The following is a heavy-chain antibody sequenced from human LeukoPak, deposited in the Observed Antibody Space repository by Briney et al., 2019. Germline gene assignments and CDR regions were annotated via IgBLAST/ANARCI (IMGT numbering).Heavy chain of an antibody. V-gene: IGHV3-23*01. CDR3: AKDPPAGYCSGGSCSPDDDY. Sequence: GGSLRLSCAASGFTFSSNAMSWVRQAPGKGLEWVSGISGSGGRTSYAGSVKGRFTISRDNSKNTLYLQMNSLRAEDTAVYYCAKDPPAGYCSGGSCSPDDDYWGQGTLVTVSS. J-gene: IGHJ4*02. CDR1: GFTFSSNA. D-gene: IGHD2-15*01. CDR2: ISGSGGRT.